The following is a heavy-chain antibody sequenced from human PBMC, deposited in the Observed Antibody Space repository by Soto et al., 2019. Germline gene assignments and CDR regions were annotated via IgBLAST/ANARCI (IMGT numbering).Heavy chain of an antibody. D-gene: IGHD3-9*01. CDR1: GGTFSSYA. J-gene: IGHJ6*02. V-gene: IGHV1-69*01. Sequence: QVQLVQSGAEVKKPGSSVKVSCKASGGTFSSYAISWARQAPGQGLEWMGGIIPIFGTANYAQKFQGRVTITADESTSTAYMELSSLRSEDTAVYYCARLLGVLTGPSYYYYGMDVWGQGTTVTVSS. CDR2: IIPIFGTA. CDR3: ARLLGVLTGPSYYYYGMDV.